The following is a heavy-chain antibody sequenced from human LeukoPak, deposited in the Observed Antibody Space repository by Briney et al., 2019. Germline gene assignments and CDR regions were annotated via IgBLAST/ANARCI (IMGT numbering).Heavy chain of an antibody. CDR1: GGTFSSYA. CDR2: IIPIFGTA. D-gene: IGHD7-27*01. J-gene: IGHJ4*02. CDR3: ARDAEPGHWGSDFDY. V-gene: IGHV1-69*01. Sequence: GSSVKVSCKASGGTFSSYAISWVRQAPGQGLEWMGGIIPIFGTANYAQKFQGRVTITADESTSTAYMELSSLRSEDTAVYYCARDAEPGHWGSDFDYWGQGTLVTVSS.